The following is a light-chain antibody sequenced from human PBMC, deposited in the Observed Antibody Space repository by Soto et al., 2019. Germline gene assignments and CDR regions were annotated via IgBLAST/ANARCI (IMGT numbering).Light chain of an antibody. J-gene: IGLJ1*01. CDR1: SSDVGGYNY. CDR3: SSYAGRNNYV. V-gene: IGLV2-8*01. Sequence: QSVLTQPPSASGSPGQSVTISCTGTSSDVGGYNYVSWYQQHPGKAPKLMIYEVSKRPSGVPDRFSGSKSGNTASLTVSGIQAEDEADYYCSSYAGRNNYVFGTGTRSPS. CDR2: EVS.